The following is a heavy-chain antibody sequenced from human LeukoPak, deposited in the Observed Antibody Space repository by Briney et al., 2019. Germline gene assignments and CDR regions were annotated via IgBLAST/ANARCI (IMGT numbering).Heavy chain of an antibody. CDR2: IHPGDSDT. V-gene: IGHV5-51*01. J-gene: IGHJ4*02. D-gene: IGHD2-2*02. Sequence: GESLKISCKGSGYSFTSYWIGWVRQMPGKGQERMGIIHPGDSDTRSSPSFQVQVTISADKSISTPYLQWSSLKAADTAMYYCARNTRDGPYYFDYWGRGTLVTVSS. CDR1: GYSFTSYW. CDR3: ARNTRDGPYYFDY.